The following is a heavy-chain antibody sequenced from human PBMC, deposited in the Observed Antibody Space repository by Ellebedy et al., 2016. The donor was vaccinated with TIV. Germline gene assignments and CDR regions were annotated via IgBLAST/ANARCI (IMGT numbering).Heavy chain of an antibody. J-gene: IGHJ4*02. CDR1: SASISSGGYY. D-gene: IGHD6-19*01. Sequence: SETLSLXYTVSSASISSGGYYWSWIRQYPGKGLEWIGYVYHSESTYYNPSLKSRVSISLDTSKNQFSLKLSSVTAADTAVYYCARARAVAGTFTLDYWGQGTLVTVSS. V-gene: IGHV4-31*03. CDR3: ARARAVAGTFTLDY. CDR2: VYHSEST.